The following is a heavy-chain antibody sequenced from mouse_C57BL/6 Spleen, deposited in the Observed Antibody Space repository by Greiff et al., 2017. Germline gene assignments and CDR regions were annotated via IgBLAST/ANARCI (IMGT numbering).Heavy chain of an antibody. CDR1: GFTFSSYA. J-gene: IGHJ3*01. Sequence: EVNVVESGGGLVKPGGSLKLSCAASGFTFSSYAMSWVRQTPEKRLEWVATISDGGSYTYYPDNVKGRFTISRDNAKNNLYLQMSHLKSEDTAMYDCARDPGYSNYSWFAYWGQGTLVTVSA. CDR3: ARDPGYSNYSWFAY. V-gene: IGHV5-4*01. D-gene: IGHD2-5*01. CDR2: ISDGGSYT.